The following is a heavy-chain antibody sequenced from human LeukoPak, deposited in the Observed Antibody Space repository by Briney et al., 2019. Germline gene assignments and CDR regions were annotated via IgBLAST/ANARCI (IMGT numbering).Heavy chain of an antibody. J-gene: IGHJ4*02. D-gene: IGHD1-1*01. V-gene: IGHV3-23*01. CDR1: GFMFSSYA. CDR2: ISGSGGST. CDR3: AKRTGTTGVFYSPFDY. Sequence: PGGSLRLSCTASGFMFSSYAMSWVRQAPGKGLEWISAISGSGGSTYYADSVKGRFTISRDNSQNTLYLQMNSLRAEDTAVYYCAKRTGTTGVFYSPFDYWGQGTLVTVSS.